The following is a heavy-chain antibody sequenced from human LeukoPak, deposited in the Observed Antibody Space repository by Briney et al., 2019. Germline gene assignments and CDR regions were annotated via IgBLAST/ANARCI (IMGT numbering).Heavy chain of an antibody. CDR1: GGSFSGYY. CDR2: INHSGST. CDR3: CSYGLDAFEL. J-gene: IGHJ3*01. D-gene: IGHD2-15*01. V-gene: IGHV4-34*01. Sequence: SQTLSPTCAVSGGSFSGYYWSWIRHPPRQWLDSIGEINHSGSTNYNPSLKSRVTISVDTSKNQFSLKLSSVTAADTAVYYCCSYGLDAFELWGQGTMVTVSS.